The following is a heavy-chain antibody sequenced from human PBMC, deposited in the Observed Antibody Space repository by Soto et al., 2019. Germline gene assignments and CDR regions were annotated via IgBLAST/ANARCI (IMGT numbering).Heavy chain of an antibody. V-gene: IGHV3-23*01. Sequence: EVQLLESGGGLVQPGGSLRLSCAASGFTFSTYAMTWVRQAPGKGLEWVSTVSGSGDYTYYADSVEGRFTVSRDNSKNTVFLQMNSLRAEDTALYYCAKDRFFDILTASYHDYYHYGLDVWGQGTTVTVSS. CDR3: AKDRFFDILTASYHDYYHYGLDV. D-gene: IGHD3-9*01. CDR1: GFTFSTYA. J-gene: IGHJ6*02. CDR2: VSGSGDYT.